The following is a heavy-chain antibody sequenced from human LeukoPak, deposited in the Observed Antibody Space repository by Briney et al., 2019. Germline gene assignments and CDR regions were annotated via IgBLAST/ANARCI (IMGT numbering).Heavy chain of an antibody. Sequence: GGSLRLSCAASGFIVSSSYMSWVRQAPGKGLEWVPLIYSGGSTYYADSVKGRFTISRDNSKNTLFLQMNSLRAEDTAVYYCARDSIVESTKVGSFDYWGQGTLVTVSS. D-gene: IGHD1-26*01. V-gene: IGHV3-53*01. J-gene: IGHJ4*02. CDR2: IYSGGST. CDR1: GFIVSSSY. CDR3: ARDSIVESTKVGSFDY.